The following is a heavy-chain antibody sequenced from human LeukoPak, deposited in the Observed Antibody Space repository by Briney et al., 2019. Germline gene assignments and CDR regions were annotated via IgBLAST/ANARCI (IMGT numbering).Heavy chain of an antibody. CDR1: GFTFSSYE. CDR2: ISSSGSTI. J-gene: IGHJ4*02. CDR3: ARGVGGSTGLWY. V-gene: IGHV3-48*03. Sequence: PGGSLRLSCAASGFTFSSYEMNWVRQAPGKGLEWVSYISSSGSTIYYADSVKGRFTISRDNAKNTLYLQMNSLRAEDTAVYYCARGVGGSTGLWYWGQGTLVTVSS. D-gene: IGHD1-26*01.